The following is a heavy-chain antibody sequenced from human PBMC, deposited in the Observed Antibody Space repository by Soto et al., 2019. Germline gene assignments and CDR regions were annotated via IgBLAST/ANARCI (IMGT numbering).Heavy chain of an antibody. CDR2: ISGSGGST. J-gene: IGHJ5*02. Sequence: GGSLRLSCAASGCIFTNYAMTWVRQAPGKGLEWVSAISGSGGSTFYAASVKGRFTISRDNSKNTMYLQMNSLRAEDTAVYYCAKDSCSSTTCYNGDWFDPWGQGALGTVSS. V-gene: IGHV3-23*01. D-gene: IGHD2-2*02. CDR1: GCIFTNYA. CDR3: AKDSCSSTTCYNGDWFDP.